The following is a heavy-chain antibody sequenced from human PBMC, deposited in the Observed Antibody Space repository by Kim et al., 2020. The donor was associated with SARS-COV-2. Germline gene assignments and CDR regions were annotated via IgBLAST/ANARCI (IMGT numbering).Heavy chain of an antibody. V-gene: IGHV1-3*01. Sequence: ASVKVSCKASGYTFTSYAMHWVRQAPGQRLEWMGWINAGNGNTKYSQKFQGRVTITRDTSASTAYMELSSLRSEDTAVYYCARDKALWVAAAGTLAGWFDPWGQGTLVTVSS. J-gene: IGHJ5*02. CDR2: INAGNGNT. CDR3: ARDKALWVAAAGTLAGWFDP. D-gene: IGHD6-13*01. CDR1: GYTFTSYA.